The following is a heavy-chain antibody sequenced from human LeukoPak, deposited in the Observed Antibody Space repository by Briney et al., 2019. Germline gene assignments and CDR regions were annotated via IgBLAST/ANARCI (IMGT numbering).Heavy chain of an antibody. D-gene: IGHD1-14*01. Sequence: ASVKVSCKASGYTFTGYYMHWVRQAPGQGLEWMGWINPNSGGTNYAQKFQGRVTMTRDTSISTAYMGLSRLRSDDTAVYYCAREDNRNYYYYYGMDVWGQGTTVTVSS. J-gene: IGHJ6*02. CDR3: AREDNRNYYYYYGMDV. CDR1: GYTFTGYY. CDR2: INPNSGGT. V-gene: IGHV1-2*02.